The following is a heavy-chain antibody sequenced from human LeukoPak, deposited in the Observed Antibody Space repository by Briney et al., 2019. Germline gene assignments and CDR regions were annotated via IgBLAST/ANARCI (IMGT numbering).Heavy chain of an antibody. CDR2: IYYSGST. CDR3: ARQTGYFRY. J-gene: IGHJ1*01. Sequence: SETLSLTCTVSGGSISSDYWSWIRQPPGKGLEWIGHIYYSGSTNYNPSLKSRVTISVDTSKNQSSLKLNSVTAADTAVYYCARQTGYFRYWGQGTLVTVS. CDR1: GGSISSDY. V-gene: IGHV4-59*08.